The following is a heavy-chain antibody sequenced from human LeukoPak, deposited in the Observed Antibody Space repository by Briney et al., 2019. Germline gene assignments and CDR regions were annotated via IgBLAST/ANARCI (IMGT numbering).Heavy chain of an antibody. J-gene: IGHJ4*02. CDR2: ISGSGGST. D-gene: IGHD1-26*01. Sequence: PGGSLRLSCAASGFTFSSYAMSWVRQAPGKGLEWVSAISGSGGSTYYADSVKGRFTISRDNAKNSLYLQMNSLRAEDTAVYYCARQGSYFDYWGQGTLVTVSS. CDR1: GFTFSSYA. CDR3: ARQGSYFDY. V-gene: IGHV3-23*01.